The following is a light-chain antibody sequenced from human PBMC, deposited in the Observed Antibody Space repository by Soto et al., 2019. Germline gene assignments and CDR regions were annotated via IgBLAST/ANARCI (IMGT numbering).Light chain of an antibody. CDR3: SSYTGSSTPYV. Sequence: QSALTQPASVSGSPGQSITISCTGTSSDVGGYNYASWYQQHPGKAPKLMIYEVSNRPSGISNRFSGSKSGNTASLTISGLQAEDEADYYCSSYTGSSTPYVFGNGTKVTVL. V-gene: IGLV2-14*01. CDR2: EVS. CDR1: SSDVGGYNY. J-gene: IGLJ1*01.